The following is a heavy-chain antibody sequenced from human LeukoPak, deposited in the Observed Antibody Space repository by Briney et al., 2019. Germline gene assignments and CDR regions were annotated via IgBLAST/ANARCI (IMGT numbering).Heavy chain of an antibody. V-gene: IGHV4-4*02. CDR3: ARDYPRGYCSSTSCPNWFDP. D-gene: IGHD2-2*01. CDR2: IYHSGST. J-gene: IGHJ5*02. CDR1: GGSISSSNW. Sequence: PSETLSLTCAVSGGSISSSNWWSWVRQPPGKGLEWIGEIYHSGSTNYNPSLKSRVTISVDKSKNQFSLKLSSVTAADTAVYYCARDYPRGYCSSTSCPNWFDPWGQGTLVTVSS.